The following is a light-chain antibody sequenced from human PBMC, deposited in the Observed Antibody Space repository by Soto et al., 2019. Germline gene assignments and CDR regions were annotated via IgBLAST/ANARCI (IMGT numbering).Light chain of an antibody. CDR1: RTVGTN. CDR2: GAS. V-gene: IGKV3-15*01. J-gene: IGKJ2*01. Sequence: EIVMTQSPATLSVSPGERATLSCRASRTVGTNLAWFQQKPGQAPRLLIYGASTRATGIPARFSGSGSGTEFTLTISSLQSGDFAIYYCQQYQNWHTFGQGTKLEIK. CDR3: QQYQNWHT.